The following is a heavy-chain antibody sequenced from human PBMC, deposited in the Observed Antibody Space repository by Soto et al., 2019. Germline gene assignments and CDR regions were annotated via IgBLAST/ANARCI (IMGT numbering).Heavy chain of an antibody. J-gene: IGHJ6*02. V-gene: IGHV1-69*18. CDR1: GGTLSSYA. CDR2: IIPIFGTA. CDR3: ARDGMATITWGYGMDV. Sequence: VQLVQSGAEVTKPGSSVKVSCKASGGTLSSYAISWVRQAPGQGLEWMGRIIPIFGTANYAQKFQGRVTITADESTSTAYMGLSSLRSEDTAVYYCARDGMATITWGYGMDVWGQGTTVTVSS. D-gene: IGHD5-12*01.